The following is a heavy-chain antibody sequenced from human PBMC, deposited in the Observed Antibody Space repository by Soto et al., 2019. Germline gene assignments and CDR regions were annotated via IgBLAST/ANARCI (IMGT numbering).Heavy chain of an antibody. CDR3: ARFYGDYYNWFDP. CDR1: GDSISSGGYS. V-gene: IGHV4-30-2*01. J-gene: IGHJ5*02. Sequence: QLQLQESGSGLVKPSQTLSLTCAVSGDSISSGGYSWSWIRQPPGKGLEWIGYIYHSGSTYYNPSLKSRVTISVDRSKNQCSLKLSSVTAADTAVYYCARFYGDYYNWFDPWGQGTLVTVSS. CDR2: IYHSGST. D-gene: IGHD4-17*01.